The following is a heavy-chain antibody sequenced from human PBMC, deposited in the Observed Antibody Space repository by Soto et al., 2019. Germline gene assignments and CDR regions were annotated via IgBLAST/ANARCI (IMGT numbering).Heavy chain of an antibody. CDR3: AGDRQWLVRSFDY. D-gene: IGHD6-19*01. V-gene: IGHV3-23*01. CDR1: GFSFGDYA. J-gene: IGHJ4*02. CDR2: ISGSGSSS. Sequence: QPGGSLRLSCAASGFSFGDYAMSWVRQSPGKGLEWVSGISGSGSSSYYTDSVRGRFTISRDNSKNRLYLQMHVLRAEDTGVYYCAGDRQWLVRSFDYWGLGTLVTVSS.